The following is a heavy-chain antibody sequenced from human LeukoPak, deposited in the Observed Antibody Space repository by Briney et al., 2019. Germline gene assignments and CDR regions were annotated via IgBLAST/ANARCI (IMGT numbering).Heavy chain of an antibody. J-gene: IGHJ4*02. V-gene: IGHV1-18*01. Sequence: ASVKVSCKASGYTFTSYGISWVRQAPGQGLEWMGWINAYNGNTNYAQKLQGRVTMTTDTSTSTAYMELRSLRSDDTAVYYCASTVKYCSGGSCSHLFDYWGQGTLVTVSS. CDR1: GYTFTSYG. CDR3: ASTVKYCSGGSCSHLFDY. D-gene: IGHD2-15*01. CDR2: INAYNGNT.